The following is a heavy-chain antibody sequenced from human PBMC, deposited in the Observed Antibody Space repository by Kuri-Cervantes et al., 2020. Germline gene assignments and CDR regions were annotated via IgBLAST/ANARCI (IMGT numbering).Heavy chain of an antibody. CDR2: ISYDGSNK. Sequence: GESLKISCAASGFTFSSYAMHWVRQAPGKGLEWVAVISYDGSNKYYADSVKGRFTISRDNSKNTLYLQMNSLRAEDTAVYYCAERGASSSWYGGYYYYYGMDVWGQGTTVTVSS. CDR3: AERGASSSWYGGYYYYYGMDV. V-gene: IGHV3-30*04. CDR1: GFTFSSYA. J-gene: IGHJ6*02. D-gene: IGHD6-13*01.